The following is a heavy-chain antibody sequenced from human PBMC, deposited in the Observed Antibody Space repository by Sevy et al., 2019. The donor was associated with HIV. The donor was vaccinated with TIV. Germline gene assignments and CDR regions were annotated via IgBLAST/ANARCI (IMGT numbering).Heavy chain of an antibody. V-gene: IGHV4-39*01. CDR3: ARPETAGDYDAFDI. CDR2: IYYSGST. J-gene: IGHJ3*02. CDR1: GGSISSSSYY. Sequence: SETLSLTCTVSGGSISSSSYYWGWIRQPPGKGLEWFGSIYYSGSTYYNPSLKSRVTISVDTSKNQFSLRLSSVTAADTAVYYCARPETAGDYDAFDIWGQGTMVTVSS. D-gene: IGHD4-17*01.